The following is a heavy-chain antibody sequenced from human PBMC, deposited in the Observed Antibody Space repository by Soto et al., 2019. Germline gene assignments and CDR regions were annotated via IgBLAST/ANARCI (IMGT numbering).Heavy chain of an antibody. D-gene: IGHD1-26*01. Sequence: SETLSLTCTVSGGSISSGDYYWSWIRQPPGKGLEWIGYIYHSGSTNYNPSLKSRVTISVDKSKNQFSLKLSSVTAADTAVYYCARARSISPRYFDYWGQGTLVTVPQ. CDR2: IYHSGST. CDR3: ARARSISPRYFDY. J-gene: IGHJ4*02. V-gene: IGHV4-61*08. CDR1: GGSISSGDYY.